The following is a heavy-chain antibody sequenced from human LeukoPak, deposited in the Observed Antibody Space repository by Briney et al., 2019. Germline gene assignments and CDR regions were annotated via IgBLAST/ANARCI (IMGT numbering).Heavy chain of an antibody. CDR3: ASPYSSSGTAFDI. J-gene: IGHJ3*02. D-gene: IGHD6-13*01. V-gene: IGHV5-51*01. CDR1: GYSFTSYW. Sequence: GESLKISCKGSGYSFTSYWIGWVRQMPGKGLEWMGIIYPGDSDTRYSPSFQGHVTISADKSISTAYLQWSSLKASDTAMYYCASPYSSSGTAFDIWGQGTMVTVSS. CDR2: IYPGDSDT.